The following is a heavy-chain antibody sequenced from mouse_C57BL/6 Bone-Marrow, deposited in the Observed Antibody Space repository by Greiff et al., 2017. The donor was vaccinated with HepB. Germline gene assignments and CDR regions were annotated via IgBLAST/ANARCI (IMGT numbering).Heavy chain of an antibody. Sequence: EVKLMESGGGLVQPGGSLKLSCAASGFTFSDYGMAWVRQAPRKGPEWVAFISNLAYSIYYADTVTGRFTISRENAKNTLYLEMSSLRSEDTAMYYCARHRGGYYGAMDYWGQGTSVTVSS. CDR2: ISNLAYSI. CDR1: GFTFSDYG. CDR3: ARHRGGYYGAMDY. J-gene: IGHJ4*01. V-gene: IGHV5-15*01. D-gene: IGHD1-1*01.